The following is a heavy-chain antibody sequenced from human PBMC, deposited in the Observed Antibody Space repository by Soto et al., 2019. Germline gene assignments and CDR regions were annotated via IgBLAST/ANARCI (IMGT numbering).Heavy chain of an antibody. CDR2: IFHSGST. CDR1: GGSIRSNNW. V-gene: IGHV4-4*02. CDR3: AKSLSVGATTPFDY. D-gene: IGHD1-26*01. Sequence: SETLALTCAVSGGSIRSNNWWSWVRQPPGKGLEWIGEIFHSGSTNYNPSLKTRVTISVDKSKNQFSLKLSSVTAADTAVYYCAKSLSVGATTPFDYWGQGTLVTVSS. J-gene: IGHJ4*02.